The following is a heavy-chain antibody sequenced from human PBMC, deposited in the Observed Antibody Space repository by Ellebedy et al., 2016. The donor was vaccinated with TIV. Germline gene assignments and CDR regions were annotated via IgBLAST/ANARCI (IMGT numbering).Heavy chain of an antibody. D-gene: IGHD2-2*01. J-gene: IGHJ4*02. V-gene: IGHV3-33*03. CDR3: ATERDDFHRQPLDN. Sequence: GESLKISCAASGLSFRNQTIHWVRQAPGKGLEWVTLLRFDDGGKKYADSVKGRFTISRDNSNNKVFLQLNSLRAEDTARNYCATERDDFHRQPLDNWGQGTLVTVSS. CDR2: LRFDDGGK. CDR1: GLSFRNQT.